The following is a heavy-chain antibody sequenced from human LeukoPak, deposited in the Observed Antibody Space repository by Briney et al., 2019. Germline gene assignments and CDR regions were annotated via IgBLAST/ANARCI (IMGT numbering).Heavy chain of an antibody. V-gene: IGHV3-66*02. CDR1: GFIVSANY. Sequence: GSLLLSCVASGFIVSANYMTWVRQAPGKGLEWVSVIYTGGATYNADSVKGRFTISRDNFKNTLYLQMNSLRTDDTAVYYCARLPKYWGQGTLVTVSS. CDR2: IYTGGAT. CDR3: ARLPKY. J-gene: IGHJ4*02.